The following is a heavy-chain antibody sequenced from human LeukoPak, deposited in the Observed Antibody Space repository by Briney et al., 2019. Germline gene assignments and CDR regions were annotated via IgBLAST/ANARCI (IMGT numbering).Heavy chain of an antibody. CDR1: GGSISSSTYY. J-gene: IGHJ4*02. CDR2: IYYSGST. V-gene: IGHV4-39*01. D-gene: IGHD4-17*01. Sequence: PSETLSLTCTVSGGSISSSTYYWGWIRQPPGKGLELIGSIYYSGSTNYNPSLKSRVTISVDTSKNQFSLKLSSVTAADTAVYYCASRPTTWGFFDYWGQGTLVTVSS. CDR3: ASRPTTWGFFDY.